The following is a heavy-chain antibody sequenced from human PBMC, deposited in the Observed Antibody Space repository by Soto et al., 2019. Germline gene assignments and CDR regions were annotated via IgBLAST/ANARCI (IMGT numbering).Heavy chain of an antibody. Sequence: QVQLVESGGGVVQPGRSLRLSCAASGFTFSSYGMHWVRQAPGKGLEWVAVISYDGSNKYYADSVKGRLTISRDNAKNTLYLQMNRLRCEDTAVYYCAKDNGSGCDWLRVGDASDIWGQGTMVTVSS. D-gene: IGHD5-12*01. CDR3: AKDNGSGCDWLRVGDASDI. CDR2: ISYDGSNK. V-gene: IGHV3-30*18. J-gene: IGHJ3*02. CDR1: GFTFSSYG.